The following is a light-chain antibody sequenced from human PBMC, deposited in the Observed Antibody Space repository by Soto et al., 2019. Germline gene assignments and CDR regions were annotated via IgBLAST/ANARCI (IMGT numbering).Light chain of an antibody. CDR3: QQYGSSRIT. J-gene: IGKJ5*01. V-gene: IGKV3-20*01. CDR2: AAS. CDR1: QIVTKNF. Sequence: EVVLTQSPGTLTLSTGERATLSCRAIQIVTKNFLAWYQQKPGQAPRLLICAASSRAPGIPDRFSGSGSGTYFTLTSSRLEPEDFAVYYCQQYGSSRITFGQGTRPEI.